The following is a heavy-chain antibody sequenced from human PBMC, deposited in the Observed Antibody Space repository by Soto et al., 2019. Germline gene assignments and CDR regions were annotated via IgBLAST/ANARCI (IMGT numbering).Heavy chain of an antibody. CDR3: AQTLGLAVAGPGRFDL. Sequence: QVQLVQSGAEVKKYGSSVKVSCKASGGTFSRYAISWVRQAPGQGLEWMGGITPMFGTANYAQRFQGRATITADESTSTAYVQLSSLRSDDTAVYYCAQTLGLAVAGPGRFDLWGRGTLVTVSS. D-gene: IGHD6-19*01. V-gene: IGHV1-69*12. CDR1: GGTFSRYA. CDR2: ITPMFGTA. J-gene: IGHJ2*01.